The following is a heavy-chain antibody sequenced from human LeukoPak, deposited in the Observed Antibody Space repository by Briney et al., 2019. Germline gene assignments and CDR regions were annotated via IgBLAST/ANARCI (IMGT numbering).Heavy chain of an antibody. J-gene: IGHJ2*01. CDR1: GGSISSGGYW. CDR3: ARAIVTPSCYVWYFDL. V-gene: IGHV4-31*03. CDR2: IYYSGSI. D-gene: IGHD3-10*01. Sequence: PSQTLSLTCTVSGGSISSGGYWWSWIRQYPGKGLEWIGYIYYSGSIYYNPSLRSRVTMSVDTSQNQYSLKVNSVTAADTAVYYCARAIVTPSCYVWYFDLWGRGTLVTVSS.